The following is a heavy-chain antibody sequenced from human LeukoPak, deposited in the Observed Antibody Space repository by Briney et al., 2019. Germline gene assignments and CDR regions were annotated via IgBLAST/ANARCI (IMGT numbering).Heavy chain of an antibody. V-gene: IGHV3-74*01. Sequence: GGSPRLSCAASGFTLSSYWMHWVRQAPGKGLVWVSGINGCGSSTCYADSVKGRFIISRDNAKNTLYLQMNSLRAEDTAVYYCARTKGYCSSSSCYGTSGIPYDYWGQGTLVTVSS. J-gene: IGHJ4*02. CDR2: INGCGSST. D-gene: IGHD2-2*01. CDR3: ARTKGYCSSSSCYGTSGIPYDY. CDR1: GFTLSSYW.